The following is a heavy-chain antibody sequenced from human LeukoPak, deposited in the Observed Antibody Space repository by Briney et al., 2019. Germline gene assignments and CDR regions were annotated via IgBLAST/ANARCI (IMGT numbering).Heavy chain of an antibody. Sequence: SETLSLTCTVSGGSISSYYWSWIRQPPGKGLEWIGYIYYSGSTNYNPSLKSRVTISVDTSKNQFSLKLSSVTAADTAVYYCARVAKALERYYYDSSGYYYQGPNFDYWGQGTLVTVSS. CDR1: GGSISSYY. V-gene: IGHV4-59*12. J-gene: IGHJ4*02. D-gene: IGHD3-22*01. CDR2: IYYSGST. CDR3: ARVAKALERYYYDSSGYYYQGPNFDY.